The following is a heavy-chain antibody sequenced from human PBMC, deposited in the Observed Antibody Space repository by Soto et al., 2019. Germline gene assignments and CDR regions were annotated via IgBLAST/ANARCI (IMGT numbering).Heavy chain of an antibody. Sequence: GGSLRLSSADSGFSFRSYYRNWFRQATGKGLEWVSSISSSSSYINYADSVKGRFTISRDNAKNSLYLQMNSLRAEDTAVYYCARVGTYYGSGSPYYSDYWGQGTLVTVSS. CDR1: GFSFRSYY. V-gene: IGHV3-21*01. CDR3: ARVGTYYGSGSPYYSDY. J-gene: IGHJ4*02. D-gene: IGHD3-10*01. CDR2: ISSSSSYI.